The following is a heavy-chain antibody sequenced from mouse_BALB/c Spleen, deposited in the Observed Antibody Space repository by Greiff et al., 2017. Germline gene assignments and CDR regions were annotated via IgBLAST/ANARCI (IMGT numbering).Heavy chain of an antibody. CDR1: GDSITSGY. Sequence: EVQLVESGPSLVKPSQTLSLTCSVTGDSITSGYWNWIRKFPGNKLEYMGYISYSGSTYYNPSLKSRISITRDTSKNQYYLQLNSVTTEDTATYYCARYNYGSSTFAYWGQGTLVTVSA. CDR2: ISYSGST. J-gene: IGHJ3*01. D-gene: IGHD1-1*01. V-gene: IGHV3-8*02. CDR3: ARYNYGSSTFAY.